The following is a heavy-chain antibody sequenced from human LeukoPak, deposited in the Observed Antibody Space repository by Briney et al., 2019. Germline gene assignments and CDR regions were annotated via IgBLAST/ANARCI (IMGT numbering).Heavy chain of an antibody. CDR1: GFTFSSYA. D-gene: IGHD3-3*01. V-gene: IGHV3-30*04. CDR2: ISYDGSNK. J-gene: IGHJ6*02. Sequence: GGSLRLSCAASGFTFSSYAMHWVRQAPGKGLEWVAVISYDGSNKYYADSVKGRFTISRDNSKNTLYLQMNSLRAEDTAVYYCARGYYDFWSGYLPVYYYYYGMDVWGQGTTVTVSS. CDR3: ARGYYDFWSGYLPVYYYYYGMDV.